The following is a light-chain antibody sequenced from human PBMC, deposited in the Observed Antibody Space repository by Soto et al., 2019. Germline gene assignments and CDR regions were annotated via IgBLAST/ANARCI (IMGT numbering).Light chain of an antibody. CDR1: QSVSKY. V-gene: IGKV3-11*01. CDR3: QQRSNWPQIT. Sequence: EIVLTQSPATLSLSPGERATLSCRASQSVSKYLAWYQQKPGQAPRLLIHDASNRATGIPARFSGRGSGTYFTLTISSLEPEDFGVYYCQQRSNWPQITFGGGTKVEIK. J-gene: IGKJ4*01. CDR2: DAS.